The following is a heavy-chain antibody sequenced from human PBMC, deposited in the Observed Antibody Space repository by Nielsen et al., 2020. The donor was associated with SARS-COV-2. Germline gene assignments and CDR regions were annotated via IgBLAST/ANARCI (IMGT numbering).Heavy chain of an antibody. CDR2: INAGNGNT. J-gene: IGHJ6*02. V-gene: IGHV1-3*01. CDR1: GYTFTSYA. Sequence: ASVKVSCKASGYTFTSYAMHWVRQAPGQRLEWMGWINAGNGNTKYSQKFQGRVTITRDTSASTAYMELSSLRSEDTAVYYCARASYCSGGSCYSGYYYGMDVWGQGTTVTVSS. D-gene: IGHD2-15*01. CDR3: ARASYCSGGSCYSGYYYGMDV.